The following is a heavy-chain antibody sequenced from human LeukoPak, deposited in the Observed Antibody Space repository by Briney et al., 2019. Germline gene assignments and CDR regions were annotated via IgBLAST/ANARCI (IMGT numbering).Heavy chain of an antibody. CDR2: ISGSGGSP. V-gene: IGHV3-23*01. CDR3: AKGPLLWD. CDR1: GFTFSSSA. J-gene: IGHJ4*02. D-gene: IGHD2/OR15-2a*01. Sequence: GGSLRLSCAASGFTFSSSAMSWVRQAPGKGLEWVSSISGSGGSPYYPDSVKGRFTISRDNSKNTLYLQMNSLRAEDTAVYYCAKGPLLWDWGQGTLVTVSS.